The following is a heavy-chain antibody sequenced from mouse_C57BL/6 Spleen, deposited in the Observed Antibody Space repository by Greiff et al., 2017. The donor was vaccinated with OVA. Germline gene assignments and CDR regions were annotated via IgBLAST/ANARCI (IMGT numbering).Heavy chain of an antibody. CDR3: ARNYGSSDWYFDV. CDR2: INPGSGGT. J-gene: IGHJ1*03. Sequence: VQLQQSGAELVRPGTSVKLSCKASGYTFTNYLIEWVKQRPGQGLEWIGVINPGSGGTNYNEKFKGKATMTADKSSSTAYMQLSSLTSEDSAVYFCARNYGSSDWYFDVWGTGTTVTVSS. V-gene: IGHV1-54*01. D-gene: IGHD1-1*01. CDR1: GYTFTNYL.